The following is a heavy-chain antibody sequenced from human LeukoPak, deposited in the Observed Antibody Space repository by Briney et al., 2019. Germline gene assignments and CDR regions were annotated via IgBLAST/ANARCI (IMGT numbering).Heavy chain of an antibody. D-gene: IGHD1-1*01. V-gene: IGHV1-69*06. J-gene: IGHJ4*02. CDR2: IIPIFGTA. Sequence: SSVNVSCKASLGTLRSYSISGVRQAPGQGLEGMGGIIPIFGTANHAQKFQGRVTITADKSTSTAYMELSSLRSEDTAVYYCASSLDPKPFDYWGQGTLVTVSS. CDR3: ASSLDPKPFDY. CDR1: LGTLRSYS.